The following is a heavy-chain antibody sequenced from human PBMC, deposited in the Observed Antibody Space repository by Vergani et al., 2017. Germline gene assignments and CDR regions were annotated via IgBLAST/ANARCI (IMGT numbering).Heavy chain of an antibody. CDR3: PRPVGPSAIADGYHV. J-gene: IGHJ3*01. Sequence: QLQLQESGPGLVKPSETLSLSCRVSGDSISRSHYYWGFIRQPPGKGLEWIGSISSSGSPYYNPTFKSRIAFSVDTSKNLFSLRRKSVTATDTGMYYCPRPVGPSAIADGYHVWGQGTMVTVS. CDR2: ISSSGSP. V-gene: IGHV4-39*02. CDR1: GDSISRSHYY. D-gene: IGHD3-10*01.